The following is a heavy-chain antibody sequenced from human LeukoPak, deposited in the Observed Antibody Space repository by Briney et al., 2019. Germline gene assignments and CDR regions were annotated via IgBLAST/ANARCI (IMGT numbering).Heavy chain of an antibody. V-gene: IGHV3-9*01. D-gene: IGHD6-13*01. CDR1: GFTFDDYA. CDR3: AKDVAAAGSVADY. Sequence: PGGSLRLSCAASGFTFDDYAMHWVRQAPGKGLEWVSGISWNSGSIGYADSVKGRFTISRDNAKNSLYLQMNSLRAEDTALYYCAKDVAAAGSVADYWGQGTLVNVSS. J-gene: IGHJ4*02. CDR2: ISWNSGSI.